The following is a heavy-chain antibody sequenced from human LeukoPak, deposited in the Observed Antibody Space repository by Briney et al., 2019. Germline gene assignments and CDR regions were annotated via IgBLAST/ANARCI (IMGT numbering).Heavy chain of an antibody. D-gene: IGHD2-21*01. CDR3: ARGRLIRLESFFDL. CDR1: GFTFSSYT. J-gene: IGHJ4*02. CDR2: ITSSSYI. V-gene: IGHV3-21*01. Sequence: GGSLRLSCAASGFTFSSYTMNWVRQAPGKGLERVSSITSSSYIYYADSVRGRITTSRDNAKNSLFLRVNSLRAEDTAVYYCARGRLIRLESFFDLWGQGTLVTVSS.